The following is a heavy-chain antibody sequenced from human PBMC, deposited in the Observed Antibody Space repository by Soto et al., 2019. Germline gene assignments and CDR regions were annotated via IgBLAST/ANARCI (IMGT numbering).Heavy chain of an antibody. CDR3: ARDFHYYYGSGGSWFAP. Sequence: SETLSLTCTVSGGSISSYYWSWIRQPPGKGLEWIGYIYYSGSTNYNPSLKSRVTISVDTSKNQFSLKLSSVTAADTAVYYCARDFHYYYGSGGSWFAPWGQGTLVTVSS. CDR2: IYYSGST. D-gene: IGHD3-10*01. J-gene: IGHJ5*02. V-gene: IGHV4-59*01. CDR1: GGSISSYY.